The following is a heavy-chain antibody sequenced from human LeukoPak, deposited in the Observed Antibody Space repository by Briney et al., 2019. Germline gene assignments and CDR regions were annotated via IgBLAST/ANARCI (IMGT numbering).Heavy chain of an antibody. V-gene: IGHV3-23*01. J-gene: IGHJ4*02. D-gene: IGHD3-10*01. CDR1: GFTFSSYG. CDR2: ISGSGGST. CDR3: AEILVRGVIIFAY. Sequence: PGGSLRLSCAASGFTFSSYGMSWVRQAPGKGLEWVSAISGSGGSTYYADSVKGRFTISRDNSKNTLYLQMNSLRAEDTAVYYCAEILVRGVIIFAYWGQGTLVTVSS.